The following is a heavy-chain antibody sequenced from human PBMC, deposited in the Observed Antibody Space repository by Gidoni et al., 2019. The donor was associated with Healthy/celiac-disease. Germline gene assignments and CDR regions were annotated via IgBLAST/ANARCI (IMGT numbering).Heavy chain of an antibody. J-gene: IGHJ3*02. CDR2: ISWNSGSI. V-gene: IGHV3-9*01. CDR1: GFTVDDYA. D-gene: IGHD5-12*01. Sequence: EVQLVESGGGLVQPGRSLRRSCAASGFTVDDYAMHWVRQAPGKGLEWVSGISWNSGSIGYADSVKGRFTISRDNAKNSLYLQMNSLRAEDTALYYCAKDYRGMATIFAFDIWGQGTMVTVSS. CDR3: AKDYRGMATIFAFDI.